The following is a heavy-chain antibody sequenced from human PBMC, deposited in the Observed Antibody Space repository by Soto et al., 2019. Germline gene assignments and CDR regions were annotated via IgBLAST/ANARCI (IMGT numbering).Heavy chain of an antibody. V-gene: IGHV3-48*03. CDR2: ISSSGSTI. CDR3: AMPELGTDWYFDL. J-gene: IGHJ2*01. CDR1: GFTFSSYE. Sequence: GGSLRLSCAASGFTFSSYEMNWVRQAPGKGLEWVSYISSSGSTIYYADSVKGRFTISSDNAKNSMFQQMNSLRAEDTAVYYWAMPELGTDWYFDLWGRGTLVTVSS. D-gene: IGHD7-27*01.